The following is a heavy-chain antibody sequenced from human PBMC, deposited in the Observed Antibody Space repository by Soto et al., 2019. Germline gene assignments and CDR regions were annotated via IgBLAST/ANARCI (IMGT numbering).Heavy chain of an antibody. J-gene: IGHJ6*02. Sequence: GGSLRLSCAVSGFTFNSYSMSWVRQAPGKGLEWVSVIYSGGSTYYADSVKGRFTISRDNSKNTLYLQMNSLRAEDTAVYYCARGTAARLDHYYYYGMDVWGQGTTVTVSS. CDR1: GFTFNSYS. V-gene: IGHV3-66*01. CDR3: ARGTAARLDHYYYYGMDV. CDR2: IYSGGST. D-gene: IGHD6-6*01.